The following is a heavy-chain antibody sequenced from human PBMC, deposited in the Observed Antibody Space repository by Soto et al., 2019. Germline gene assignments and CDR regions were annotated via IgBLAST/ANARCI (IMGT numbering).Heavy chain of an antibody. Sequence: GGSLRLSCAASGFTFSSYAMSWVRQAPGKGLEWVSAISGSGGSTYYADSVKGRFTISRDNSKNTLYLQMNSLKTEDTAVYYCTTGDTVPVRGNWNYDYYYYGMDVWGQGTTVTVSS. CDR1: GFTFSSYA. J-gene: IGHJ6*02. V-gene: IGHV3-23*01. D-gene: IGHD1-7*01. CDR2: ISGSGGST. CDR3: TTGDTVPVRGNWNYDYYYYGMDV.